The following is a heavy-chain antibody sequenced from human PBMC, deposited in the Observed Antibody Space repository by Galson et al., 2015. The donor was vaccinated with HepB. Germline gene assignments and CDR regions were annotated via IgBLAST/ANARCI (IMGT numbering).Heavy chain of an antibody. CDR2: INAGNGNT. CDR3: ARDESLGDGDAFDI. D-gene: IGHD5-24*01. V-gene: IGHV1-3*01. J-gene: IGHJ3*02. CDR1: GYTFTSYA. Sequence: SVKVSCKASGYTFTSYAMHWVRQAPGQRLEWMGWINAGNGNTKYSQKFQGRVTITRDTSASTAYMELSSLRSEDTAVYYCARDESLGDGDAFDIWGQGTMVTVSS.